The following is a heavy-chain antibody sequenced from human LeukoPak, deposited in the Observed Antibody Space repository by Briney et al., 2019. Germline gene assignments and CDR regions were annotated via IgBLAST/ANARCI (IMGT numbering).Heavy chain of an antibody. D-gene: IGHD4-4*01. CDR3: AREEGNQPGFDY. V-gene: IGHV3-21*01. J-gene: IGHJ4*02. CDR1: GFTFISYS. CDR2: ISSSSSYI. Sequence: GGSLRLSCAASGFTFISYSMTGFRQPPGKGREGSSSISSSSSYIYYADSVKGRFTISRDNAKNSLYLQMNSLRAEDTAVYYCAREEGNQPGFDYWGQGTLVTVSS.